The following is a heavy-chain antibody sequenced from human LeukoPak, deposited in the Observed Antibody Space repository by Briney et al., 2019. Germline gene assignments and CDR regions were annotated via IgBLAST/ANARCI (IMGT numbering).Heavy chain of an antibody. Sequence: GGSLRLSCATSGFTFNSYEMNWVRQAPGKGLEWISYISSNSNSARAIYYADSVKGRFTISRDNAKNSLYLQMNSLRVEDTAVYYCARVNSYSGYGYWGQGTLVTVAS. J-gene: IGHJ4*01. CDR2: ISSNSNSARAI. CDR1: GFTFNSYE. CDR3: ARVNSYSGYGY. D-gene: IGHD5-12*01. V-gene: IGHV3-48*03.